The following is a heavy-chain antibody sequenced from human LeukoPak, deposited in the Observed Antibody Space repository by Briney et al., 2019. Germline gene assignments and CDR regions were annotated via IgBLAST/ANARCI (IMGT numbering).Heavy chain of an antibody. D-gene: IGHD3-10*01. J-gene: IGHJ4*02. CDR1: GFTVSSNY. CDR2: IYSGGST. Sequence: PEGSLRLSCAASGFTVSSNYMSWVRQAPGKGLEWVSVIYSGGSTYYADSVKGRFTISRDNSKNTLYLQMNSLRAEDTAVYYCARIRSAGYFDYWGQGTLVTVSS. V-gene: IGHV3-66*01. CDR3: ARIRSAGYFDY.